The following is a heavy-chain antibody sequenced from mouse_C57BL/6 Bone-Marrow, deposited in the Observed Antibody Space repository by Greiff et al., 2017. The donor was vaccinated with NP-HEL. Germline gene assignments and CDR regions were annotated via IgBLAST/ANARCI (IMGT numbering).Heavy chain of an antibody. Sequence: QVQLQLSGAELARPGASVKLSCKASGYTFTSYGISWVKQRTGQGLEWIGEIYPRSGNTYYNEKFKGKATLTADKSSSTAYMELRSLTSEDSAVYFCARGQSYYFDYWGQGTTLTVSS. V-gene: IGHV1-81*01. CDR1: GYTFTSYG. CDR2: IYPRSGNT. CDR3: ARGQSYYFDY. D-gene: IGHD6-1*01. J-gene: IGHJ2*01.